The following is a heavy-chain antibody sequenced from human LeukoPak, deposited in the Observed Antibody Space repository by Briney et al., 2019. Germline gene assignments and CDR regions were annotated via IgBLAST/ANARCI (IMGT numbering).Heavy chain of an antibody. J-gene: IGHJ2*01. V-gene: IGHV4-59*01. CDR3: AREGHIENWYFDL. CDR1: DDSITIYY. Sequence: SETLSLTCTVSDDSITIYYWSWIRQPPGKGLEWIGYIGHTGITNYNPSLNSRVTISVDTSKNQFSLKLSSVTAADTAVYYCAREGHIENWYFDLWGRGTLVTVSS. CDR2: IGHTGIT. D-gene: IGHD2-21*01.